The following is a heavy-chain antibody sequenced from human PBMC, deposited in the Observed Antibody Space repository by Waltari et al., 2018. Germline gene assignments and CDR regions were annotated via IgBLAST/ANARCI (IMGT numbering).Heavy chain of an antibody. V-gene: IGHV4-4*02. J-gene: IGHJ4*02. D-gene: IGHD2-15*01. CDR2: VLGSGRT. CDR1: GDSMSNNW. CDR3: ARDRGRGLYLDT. Sequence: QLQLQESRPGLVKPSGTLSLICAVSGDSMSNNWWSWVRQSPGKGLEWIGQVLGSGRTNYNPSFASRVTISLDTSTYQFALKMTSATAADTALYYCARDRGRGLYLDTWGPGTLVTVSP.